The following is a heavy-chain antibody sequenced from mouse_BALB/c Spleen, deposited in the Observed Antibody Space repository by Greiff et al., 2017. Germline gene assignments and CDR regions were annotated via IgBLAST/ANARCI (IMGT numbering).Heavy chain of an antibody. V-gene: IGHV3-2*02. CDR3: ARVGTGYFDY. Sequence: VQLQQSGPGLVKPSQSLSLTCTVTGYSITSDYAWNWIRQFPGNKLEWMGYISYSGSTSYNPSLKSRISITRDTSKNQFFLQLNSVTTEDTATYYCARVGTGYFDYWGQGTTLTVSS. CDR2: ISYSGST. CDR1: GYSITSDYA. J-gene: IGHJ2*01. D-gene: IGHD3-3*01.